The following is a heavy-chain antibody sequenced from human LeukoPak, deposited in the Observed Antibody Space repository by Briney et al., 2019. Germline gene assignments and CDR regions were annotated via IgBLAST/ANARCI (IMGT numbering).Heavy chain of an antibody. CDR3: ARVLHKRNYDSSDYYGS. V-gene: IGHV3-48*01. D-gene: IGHD3-22*01. CDR1: GFTFSSYS. Sequence: WGSLRLSCAASGFTFSSYSMNWVRQAPGKGLEWISYISSSSSTIYYADSVKGRFTISRDNAKNSLYLQLNSLRAEDTAVYYCARVLHKRNYDSSDYYGSWGQGTLVTVSS. J-gene: IGHJ5*02. CDR2: ISSSSSTI.